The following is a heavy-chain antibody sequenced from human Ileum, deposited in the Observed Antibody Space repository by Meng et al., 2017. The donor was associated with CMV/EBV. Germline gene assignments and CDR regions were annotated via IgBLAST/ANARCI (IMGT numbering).Heavy chain of an antibody. Sequence: QITLKESGPTLVKPNQTLTLTCTFSGFSLSTSGVGVGWIRQPPGKALEWLALIYWDDDKRYSPSLKSRLTITKDTSKNQVVLTMTNMDPVDTATYYCAHRRGIEEYFQHWGQGTLVTVSS. CDR1: GFSLSTSGVG. CDR2: IYWDDDK. D-gene: IGHD6-13*01. J-gene: IGHJ1*01. V-gene: IGHV2-5*02. CDR3: AHRRGIEEYFQH.